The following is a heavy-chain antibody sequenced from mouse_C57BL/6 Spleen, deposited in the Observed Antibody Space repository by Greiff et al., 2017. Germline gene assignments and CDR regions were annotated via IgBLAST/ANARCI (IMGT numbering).Heavy chain of an antibody. CDR2: ISYDGSN. CDR3: ARDPYYGSSPYAMDY. CDR1: GYSITSGYY. V-gene: IGHV3-6*01. Sequence: EVKLQESGPGLVKPSQSLSLTCSVTGYSITSGYYWNWIRQFPGNKLEWMGYISYDGSNNYNPSLKNRISITRDTSKNQFFLKLNSVTTEDTATYYCARDPYYGSSPYAMDYWGQGTSVTVSS. J-gene: IGHJ4*01. D-gene: IGHD1-1*01.